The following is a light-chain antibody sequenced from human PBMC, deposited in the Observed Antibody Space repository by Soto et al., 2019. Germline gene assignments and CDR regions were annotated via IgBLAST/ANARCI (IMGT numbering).Light chain of an antibody. CDR2: EVS. J-gene: IGLJ1*01. CDR1: SSDIGGYNY. CDR3: SSYRSTTTFGV. V-gene: IGLV2-14*01. Sequence: QSALTQPASVSGSPGQSITISCTGTSSDIGGYNYVSWYQQHPGKAPKVVIYEVSNRPLGVSNRFSASKSDNTASLIISGLQADDEADYFCSSYRSTTTFGVFGTGTKVTVL.